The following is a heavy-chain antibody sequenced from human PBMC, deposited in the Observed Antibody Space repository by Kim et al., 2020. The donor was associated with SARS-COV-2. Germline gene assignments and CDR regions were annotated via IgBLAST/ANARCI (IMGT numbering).Heavy chain of an antibody. J-gene: IGHJ6*02. Sequence: GGSLRLSCAASGFTFSSYDMHWVRQAPGKGLEWVSAIGTAGDTYYPGSVKGRFTISRENAKNSLYLQMNSLRAGDTAVYYCARGKRYRNSASSQNGMDVWGQGTTVTVSS. V-gene: IGHV3-13*01. CDR1: GFTFSSYD. D-gene: IGHD3-9*01. CDR3: ARGKRYRNSASSQNGMDV. CDR2: IGTAGDT.